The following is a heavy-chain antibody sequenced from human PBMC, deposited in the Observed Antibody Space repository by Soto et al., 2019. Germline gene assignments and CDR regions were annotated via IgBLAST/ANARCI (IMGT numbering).Heavy chain of an antibody. CDR3: AREYYYGSGSYSPFDY. J-gene: IGHJ4*02. Sequence: ASVKVSCKASGYTFTSYAMHWVRQAPGQRLEWMGWINAGNGNTKYSQKFQGRVTITRDTSASTAYVELSSLRSEDTAVYYCAREYYYGSGSYSPFDYWGQGTLVTVSS. CDR2: INAGNGNT. D-gene: IGHD3-10*01. V-gene: IGHV1-3*01. CDR1: GYTFTSYA.